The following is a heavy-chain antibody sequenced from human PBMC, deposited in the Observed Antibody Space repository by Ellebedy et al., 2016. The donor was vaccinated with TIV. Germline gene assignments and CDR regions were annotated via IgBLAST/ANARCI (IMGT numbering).Heavy chain of an antibody. Sequence: GESLKISCAASGFTFSNAWMNWVRQAPGKGLEWVGRIKSKTDGGTTDYATPVKGRFTISRDDSDNTLYLQMNSLKVEDTAGYYCTTDEPLTGGLNFDSWGQGTLVTVSS. CDR1: GFTFSNAW. D-gene: IGHD7-27*01. CDR2: IKSKTDGGTT. J-gene: IGHJ4*02. V-gene: IGHV3-15*01. CDR3: TTDEPLTGGLNFDS.